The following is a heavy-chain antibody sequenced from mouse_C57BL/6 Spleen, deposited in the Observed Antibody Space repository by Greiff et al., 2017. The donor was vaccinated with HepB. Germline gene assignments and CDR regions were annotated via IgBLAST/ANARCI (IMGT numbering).Heavy chain of an antibody. Sequence: EVQVVESGGDLVKPGGSLKLSCAASGFTFSSYGMSWVRQTPDKRLEWVATISSGGSYTYYPDSVKGRFTISRDNAKNTLYLQMSRLKSEDTAMYYCARRYGSSYYYAMDYWGQGTSVTVSS. CDR1: GFTFSSYG. J-gene: IGHJ4*01. V-gene: IGHV5-6*01. CDR2: ISSGGSYT. CDR3: ARRYGSSYYYAMDY. D-gene: IGHD1-1*01.